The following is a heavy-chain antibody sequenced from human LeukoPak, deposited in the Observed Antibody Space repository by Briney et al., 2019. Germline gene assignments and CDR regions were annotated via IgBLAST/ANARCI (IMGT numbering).Heavy chain of an antibody. Sequence: ASVKVSCKTSGYTFTQPGVCWVRQAPGQGLEWMGWISAYNGVTNYAQKFQGRVTMTTDTPTSTAYLQLQSLRPDDTAVYFCAKAPRLWWNYLMDEWGQGTLVIVSS. CDR2: ISAYNGVT. D-gene: IGHD4/OR15-4a*01. CDR1: GYTFTQPG. J-gene: IGHJ4*02. V-gene: IGHV1-18*01. CDR3: AKAPRLWWNYLMDE.